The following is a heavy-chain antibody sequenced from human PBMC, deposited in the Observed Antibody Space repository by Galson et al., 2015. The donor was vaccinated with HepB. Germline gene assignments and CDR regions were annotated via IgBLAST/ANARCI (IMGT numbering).Heavy chain of an antibody. J-gene: IGHJ3*01. CDR3: ARWLKDSGTLDAFDF. D-gene: IGHD1-26*01. CDR2: MKPNSGNT. Sequence: SVKVSCKASGYTFTSHDINWVRQATGQGLEWMGWMKPNSGNTGYAQKFQGRVTMTRDTSISTAYMELSSLRSDDTAVYYCARWLKDSGTLDAFDFWGQGTMVTVSS. V-gene: IGHV1-8*01. CDR1: GYTFTSHD.